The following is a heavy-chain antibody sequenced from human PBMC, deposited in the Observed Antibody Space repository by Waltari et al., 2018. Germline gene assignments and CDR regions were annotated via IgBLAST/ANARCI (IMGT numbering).Heavy chain of an antibody. V-gene: IGHV3-30*02. D-gene: IGHD1-26*01. CDR1: GFTFSSYG. CDR2: IGYDKNEK. J-gene: IGHJ4*02. CDR3: AAYTGSPSRPGPPSL. Sequence: VKLLESGGGVVQPGGSMRLSCATSGFTFSSYGMHWARRGPGKGLEWVAFIGYDKNEKYYQDSVKGRFTISRDNSRNNLYLQMDSLTPEDTGVYYCAAYTGSPSRPGPPSLWGRGTLVTVAS.